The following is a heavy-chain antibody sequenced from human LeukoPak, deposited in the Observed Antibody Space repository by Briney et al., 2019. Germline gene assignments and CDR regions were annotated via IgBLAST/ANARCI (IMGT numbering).Heavy chain of an antibody. Sequence: GRSLRLSCAASGFTFSTYAMHWVRQAPGKGLEWVAVISYDGSSKYYADSVKGRFTISRDNSKNTLYLQMNSLRAEDTAVYYCAREEYDSSGYDYWGQGTLVTVSS. CDR1: GFTFSTYA. CDR2: ISYDGSSK. J-gene: IGHJ4*02. CDR3: AREEYDSSGYDY. D-gene: IGHD3-22*01. V-gene: IGHV3-30*04.